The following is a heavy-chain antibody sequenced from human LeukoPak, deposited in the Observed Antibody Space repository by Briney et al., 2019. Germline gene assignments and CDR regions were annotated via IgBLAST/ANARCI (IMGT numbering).Heavy chain of an antibody. CDR3: ARSPGDTYYYDSSGYYNSYYFDY. CDR1: GFTFSSYG. V-gene: IGHV3-33*01. J-gene: IGHJ4*02. D-gene: IGHD3-22*01. CDR2: IWYDGSNK. Sequence: QPGGSLRLSCAASGFTFSSYGMHWVRQAPGKGLEWVAVIWYDGSNKYYADSVKGRFTISGDNSKNTLYLQMNSLRAEDTAVYYCARSPGDTYYYDSSGYYNSYYFDYWGQGTLVTVSS.